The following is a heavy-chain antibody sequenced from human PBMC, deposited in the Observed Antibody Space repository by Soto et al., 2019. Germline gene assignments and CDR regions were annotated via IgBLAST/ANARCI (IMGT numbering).Heavy chain of an antibody. D-gene: IGHD6-13*01. CDR2: INPNSGAT. Sequence: QVQLVQSGAEVKKPGASVKVSCKASGYTFTANYLHWVRQAPGQGLEWMGWINPNSGATNYAQRFQAWVTMTRDTSISTAYMELSRLTSDDTAVYYCAREISSSWMDVWGQGTTVTVSS. CDR3: AREISSSWMDV. J-gene: IGHJ6*02. CDR1: GYTFTANY. V-gene: IGHV1-2*04.